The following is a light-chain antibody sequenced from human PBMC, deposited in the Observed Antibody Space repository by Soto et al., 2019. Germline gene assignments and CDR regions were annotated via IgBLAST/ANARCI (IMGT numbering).Light chain of an antibody. V-gene: IGKV3-11*01. CDR3: QQRSNWPVIT. Sequence: EIVMTQSPATLSVSPGERATLSCRASQSVSSNFAWYQQKPGQAPRLLIYDASNRATGIPARFSGSGSGTDFTLTISSLEPEDFAVYYCQQRSNWPVITFGQGTRLEIK. CDR2: DAS. CDR1: QSVSSN. J-gene: IGKJ5*01.